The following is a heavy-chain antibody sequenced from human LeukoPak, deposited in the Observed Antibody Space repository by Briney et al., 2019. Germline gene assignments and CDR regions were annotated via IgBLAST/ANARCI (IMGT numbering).Heavy chain of an antibody. D-gene: IGHD5-18*01. CDR2: IYTSGST. CDR1: GGSISSYY. Sequence: SETLSLTCTVSGGSISSYYWSWIRQPAGKGLEWIGRIYTSGSTNYNPSLKSRVTMSVDTSKNQFSLKLSSVTAADTAVYYCARGDTYGSPYYFDYWGQGTLVTVSS. J-gene: IGHJ4*02. V-gene: IGHV4-4*07. CDR3: ARGDTYGSPYYFDY.